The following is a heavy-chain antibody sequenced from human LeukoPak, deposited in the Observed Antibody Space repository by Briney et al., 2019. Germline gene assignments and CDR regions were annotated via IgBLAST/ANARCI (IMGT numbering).Heavy chain of an antibody. Sequence: KTSETLSLTCSVSGVSISSYYWSWLRQPPGKGLEWIGYIYYSGSTNYNPSLKSRVTMSLDTSKNQFSLKLSSVTAADTAVYYCARKEGDIWGQGTLVTVSS. V-gene: IGHV4-59*01. CDR1: GVSISSYY. CDR2: IYYSGST. CDR3: ARKEGDI. J-gene: IGHJ4*02. D-gene: IGHD3-9*01.